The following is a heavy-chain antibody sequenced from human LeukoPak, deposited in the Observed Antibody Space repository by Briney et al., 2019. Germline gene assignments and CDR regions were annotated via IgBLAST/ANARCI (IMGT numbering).Heavy chain of an antibody. CDR2: IKQDGSEK. CDR1: GFTLSSYW. J-gene: IGHJ4*02. CDR3: ARDLGGYWHY. V-gene: IGHV3-7*01. D-gene: IGHD5-18*01. Sequence: GGSLRLSRAASGFTLSSYWMSWVRQAPGKGLEWVANIKQDGSEKYYVDSVKGRSTISRDNAKNSLYLQMNSLRAEDTAVYYCARDLGGYWHYWGQGTLVTVSS.